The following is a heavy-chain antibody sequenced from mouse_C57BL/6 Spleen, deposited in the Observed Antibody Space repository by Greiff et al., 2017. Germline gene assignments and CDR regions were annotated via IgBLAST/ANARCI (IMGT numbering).Heavy chain of an antibody. D-gene: IGHD1-1*01. J-gene: IGHJ2*01. Sequence: QVQLQQPGAELVKPGASVKLSCKASGYTFTSYWMQWVKQRPGQGLEWIGEIDPSDSTTNYTQKFKGKATLTVDTSSSTAYVQLSSLTSEDAAVYYCARRGYYYGSSYCFGYWGQGTVLTVSA. V-gene: IGHV1-50*01. CDR3: ARRGYYYGSSYCFGY. CDR1: GYTFTSYW. CDR2: IDPSDSTT.